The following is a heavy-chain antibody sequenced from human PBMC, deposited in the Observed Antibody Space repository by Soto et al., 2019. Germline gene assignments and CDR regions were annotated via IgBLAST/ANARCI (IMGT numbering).Heavy chain of an antibody. CDR1: GGSFSGYY. CDR3: ARGKRRSYYDFWSGYWD. J-gene: IGHJ4*02. Sequence: PSETLSLTCAVYGGSFSGYYWSWIRQPPGKGLEWIGEINHSGSTSYKPSLKSRVTISVDTSKNQFSLKLSSVTAADTAVYYCARGKRRSYYDFWSGYWDWGQGTLVTVSS. D-gene: IGHD3-3*01. CDR2: INHSGST. V-gene: IGHV4-34*01.